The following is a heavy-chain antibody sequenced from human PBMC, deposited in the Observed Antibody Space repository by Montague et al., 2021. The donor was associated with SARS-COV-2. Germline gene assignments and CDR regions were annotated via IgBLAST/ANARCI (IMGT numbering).Heavy chain of an antibody. D-gene: IGHD1-26*01. J-gene: IGHJ3*02. CDR3: ARDTDSGSYWDAFDI. CDR1: GFTFSRYW. CDR2: ISSDGSGT. V-gene: IGHV3-74*01. Sequence: SLRLSCAASGFTFSRYWMHWVRQAPGKGLVWVSRISSDGSGTTYADSVKGRFTISRDNAKNTLYLQMNSLRAEDTAVYYCARDTDSGSYWDAFDIWGQGTMVTVPS.